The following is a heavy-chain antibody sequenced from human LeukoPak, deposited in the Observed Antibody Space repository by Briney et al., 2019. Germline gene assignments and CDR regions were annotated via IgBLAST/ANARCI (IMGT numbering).Heavy chain of an antibody. J-gene: IGHJ3*02. Sequence: ASVKVSCKVFGYTLTELSMHWVRQAPGKGLEWMGGFDPEDGETIYAQKFQGRVTMTEDTSTDTAYMELSSLRSEDTAVYYCATSVVPAAIQLHCAFDIWGQGTMVTVSS. CDR2: FDPEDGET. CDR3: ATSVVPAAIQLHCAFDI. V-gene: IGHV1-24*01. CDR1: GYTLTELS. D-gene: IGHD2-2*02.